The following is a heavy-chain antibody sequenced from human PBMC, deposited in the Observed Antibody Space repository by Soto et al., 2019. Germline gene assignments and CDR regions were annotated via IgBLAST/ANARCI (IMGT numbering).Heavy chain of an antibody. J-gene: IGHJ5*02. V-gene: IGHV4-61*08. Sequence: QVQLQESGPGLVKPSETLSLTCIVSGDSVNSGAHYWSWIRQSPGTGLEWIGSISSSGTTTYSPALRSRIIISSDTSMNLFSLRLTSVTAADTAIYYCARVKRRYCTYSSWFDPWGQGTLVTVSS. CDR1: GDSVNSGAHY. CDR2: ISSSGTT. D-gene: IGHD2-8*01. CDR3: ARVKRRYCTYSSWFDP.